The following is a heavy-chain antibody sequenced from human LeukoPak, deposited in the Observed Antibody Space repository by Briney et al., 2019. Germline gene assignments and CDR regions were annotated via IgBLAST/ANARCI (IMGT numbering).Heavy chain of an antibody. J-gene: IGHJ4*02. D-gene: IGHD3-16*01. Sequence: ASVKVSCKASGYTFTGYYMHWVRQAPGQGLEWMGWINPNSGGTYYAQKVQGRVTLTRDTSINTAYMELSRLTSDDTAVYSCARDLGDFDYWGQGTLVTVSS. V-gene: IGHV1-2*02. CDR1: GYTFTGYY. CDR2: INPNSGGT. CDR3: ARDLGDFDY.